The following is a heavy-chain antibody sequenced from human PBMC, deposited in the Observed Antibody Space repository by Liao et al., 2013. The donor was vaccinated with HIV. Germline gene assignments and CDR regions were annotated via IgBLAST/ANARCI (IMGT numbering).Heavy chain of an antibody. V-gene: IGHV4-39*07. CDR1: GASISSSSYY. CDR2: IIHSGSA. Sequence: QLQLQESGPGLVKPSETLSLTCTVSGASISSSSYYWGWIRQPPGKGLEWIGEIIHSGSANYNPSLRDRVTISVDTSKNQFSLRVRSVTAADTAVYYCARSSLLVRWFDPWGQGTLVTVSS. J-gene: IGHJ5*02. CDR3: ARSSLLVRWFDP.